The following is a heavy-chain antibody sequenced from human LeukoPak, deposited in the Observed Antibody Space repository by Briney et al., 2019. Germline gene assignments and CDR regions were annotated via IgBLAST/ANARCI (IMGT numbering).Heavy chain of an antibody. CDR3: ARGTTINNFDY. Sequence: GGSLRLSCAGSGFTFSSYVMNWVRQAPGKGPEWISYISTSGINIHYADSVKGRFTISRDNAKNSLYLQMNSLREEHTAVYYCARGTTINNFDYWGQGTPVTVSS. V-gene: IGHV3-48*03. D-gene: IGHD4-17*01. CDR1: GFTFSSYV. J-gene: IGHJ4*02. CDR2: ISTSGINI.